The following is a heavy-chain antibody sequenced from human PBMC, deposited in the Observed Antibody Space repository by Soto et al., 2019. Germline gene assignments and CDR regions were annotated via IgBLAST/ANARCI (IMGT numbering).Heavy chain of an antibody. CDR3: ARDPFPNYYDSSGYYYDDWFDP. CDR1: GYTFTSYY. Sequence: GASVKVSCKASGYTFTSYYMHWVRQAPGQGLEWMGIINPSGGSTSYAQKFQGRVTMTRDTSTSTVYMELSSLRSEDTAVYYCARDPFPNYYDSSGYYYDDWFDPWGQGTLVTSPQ. V-gene: IGHV1-46*01. D-gene: IGHD3-22*01. J-gene: IGHJ5*02. CDR2: INPSGGST.